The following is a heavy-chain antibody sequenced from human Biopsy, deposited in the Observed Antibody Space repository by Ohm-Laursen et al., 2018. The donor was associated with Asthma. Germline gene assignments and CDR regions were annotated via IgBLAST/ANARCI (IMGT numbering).Heavy chain of an antibody. Sequence: ASAKVSCKTSGYTFNSAGIAWVRQAPGQGLEWMGWISVYNGNTKVAQKLQDRVTMITDTSTSTAYMELRSLRSDDTAVYFCARAVDYSHYYGIDVWGQGTTVTVS. D-gene: IGHD3-10*01. CDR1: GYTFNSAG. J-gene: IGHJ6*02. CDR3: ARAVDYSHYYGIDV. CDR2: ISVYNGNT. V-gene: IGHV1-18*01.